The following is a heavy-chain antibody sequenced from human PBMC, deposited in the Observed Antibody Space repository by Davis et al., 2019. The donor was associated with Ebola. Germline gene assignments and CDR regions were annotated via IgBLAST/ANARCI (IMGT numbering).Heavy chain of an antibody. Sequence: PGGSLRLSCATSGFSFTNYAMSWARQTPGKGLEWVSAVDSNGGYTYYADSVKGRFTISRDTSTVYLQMNGMRVEDTAIYYCAKDTSNIWFDIWGQGTNVTVSS. V-gene: IGHV3-23*01. CDR1: GFSFTNYA. D-gene: IGHD1-26*01. CDR2: VDSNGGYT. J-gene: IGHJ3*02. CDR3: AKDTSNIWFDI.